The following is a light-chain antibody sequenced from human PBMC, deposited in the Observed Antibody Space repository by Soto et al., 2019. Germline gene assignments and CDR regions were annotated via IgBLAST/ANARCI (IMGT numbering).Light chain of an antibody. CDR1: QSISSSY. J-gene: IGKJ2*01. Sequence: EIVLTQSLGTLSLSPGERATLSCRASQSISSSYLAWYQQKPGQAPRLLIYGVSNRATGIPDRFSGSGSGTDFTLTISRLEPEDFAVYYCQLHGDSPPGYTFGQGTKLEIK. CDR3: QLHGDSPPGYT. CDR2: GVS. V-gene: IGKV3-20*01.